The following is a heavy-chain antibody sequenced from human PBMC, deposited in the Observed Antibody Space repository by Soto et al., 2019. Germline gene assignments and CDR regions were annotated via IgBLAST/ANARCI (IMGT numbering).Heavy chain of an antibody. D-gene: IGHD3-9*01. Sequence: LSLTCTVSGGSISSSSYYWGWIRQPPGKGLEWISYISSTSAYTNYADSVKGRFTISRDNAKSSLFLQMNSVRVDDTAVYYCVRDPCRRAPIDYWGQGTLVTVSS. V-gene: IGHV3-11*05. CDR2: ISSTSAYT. CDR3: VRDPCRRAPIDY. J-gene: IGHJ4*02. CDR1: GGSISSSSYY.